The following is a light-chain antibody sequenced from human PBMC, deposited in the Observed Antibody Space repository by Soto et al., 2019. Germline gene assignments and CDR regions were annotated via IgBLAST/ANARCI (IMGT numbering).Light chain of an antibody. CDR1: SSDVGGYNS. CDR2: YVT. Sequence: QSVLSQPASVSGSPGQSITVSCTGTSSDVGGYNSVSWYQQHPGKAPKLMIYYVTNRPSGVSDRFSGSKSGNTASLTISGLQAEDEADFYCSSYTTSHTLVFGTGTKVTVL. J-gene: IGLJ1*01. V-gene: IGLV2-14*01. CDR3: SSYTTSHTLV.